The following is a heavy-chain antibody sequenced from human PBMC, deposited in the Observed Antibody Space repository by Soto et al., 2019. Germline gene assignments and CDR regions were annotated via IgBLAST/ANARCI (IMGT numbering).Heavy chain of an antibody. V-gene: IGHV3-23*01. CDR3: AKERLARGFDY. CDR2: ISGGGDNT. Sequence: EVQLLDSGGGLVQPGGSLRLSCEASGFTFSNYAMNWVRQAPGKGLEWVLGISGGGDNTYYADSVKGRFTISRDNSKNTVSSQMNSLRAEDTAVYYCAKERLARGFDYWGQGTLVTVSS. J-gene: IGHJ4*02. CDR1: GFTFSNYA.